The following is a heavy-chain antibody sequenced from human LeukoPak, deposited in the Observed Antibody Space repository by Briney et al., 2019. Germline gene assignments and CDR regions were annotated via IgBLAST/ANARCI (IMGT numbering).Heavy chain of an antibody. CDR1: GGSISSYY. V-gene: IGHV4-4*07. J-gene: IGHJ5*02. Sequence: PSETLSLTYTVSGGSISSYYWSWIRQPAGKGLEWIGRIYTSGSTNYSPSLKSRVTMSVDTSKNQFSLKLSSVTAADTAVYYCARANYYDSGGYYPGWFDPWGQGTLVTVSS. CDR3: ARANYYDSGGYYPGWFDP. CDR2: IYTSGST. D-gene: IGHD3-22*01.